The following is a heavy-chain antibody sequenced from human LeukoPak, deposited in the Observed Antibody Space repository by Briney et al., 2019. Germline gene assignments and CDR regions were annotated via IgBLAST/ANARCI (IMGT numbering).Heavy chain of an antibody. CDR2: INPSGGST. Sequence: ASVKVSCKASGYTFSWYTINWVRQAPGQGLEWMGIINPSGGSTSYAQEFQGRVTMTRDMSTSTVYMELSSLRSEDTAVYYCARGPYYYDSSGLTDYMDVWGKGTTVTVSS. D-gene: IGHD3-22*01. CDR1: GYTFSWYT. J-gene: IGHJ6*03. CDR3: ARGPYYYDSSGLTDYMDV. V-gene: IGHV1-46*01.